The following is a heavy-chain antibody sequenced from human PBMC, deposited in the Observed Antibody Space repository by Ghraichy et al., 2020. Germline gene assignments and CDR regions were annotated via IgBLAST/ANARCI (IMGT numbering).Heavy chain of an antibody. D-gene: IGHD6-25*01. CDR3: AGGGRRGYYYYYRFDV. CDR2: VNDRGNT. CDR1: GGSFSGYY. V-gene: IGHV4-34*01. J-gene: IGHJ6*02. Sequence: SETLSLTCAVYGGSFSGYYWNWIRQTPQKGLEWIGDVNDRGNTSYNPSLKSRVTISGDTSKNQFFLKLSSVTAADTAAYYCAGGGRRGYYYYYRFDVWGQGTTVTVSS.